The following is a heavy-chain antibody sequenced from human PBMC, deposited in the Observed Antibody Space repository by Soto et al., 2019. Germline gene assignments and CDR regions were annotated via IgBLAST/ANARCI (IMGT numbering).Heavy chain of an antibody. J-gene: IGHJ4*02. D-gene: IGHD1-26*01. CDR2: IWYDGSNK. CDR3: ARDGGSGGFDY. CDR1: GFTFSSYG. Sequence: QVQLVESGGGVVQPGRSLRLSCAASGFTFSSYGMHWVRQAPGKGLEWVAVIWYDGSNKYYADSVKGRFTISRDNSKNTLYLQMNSLRAEDTAVYYCARDGGSGGFDYWGQGTLVTVSS. V-gene: IGHV3-33*01.